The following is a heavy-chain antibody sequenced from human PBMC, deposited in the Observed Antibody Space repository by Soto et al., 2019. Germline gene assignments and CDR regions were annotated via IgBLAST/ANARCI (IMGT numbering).Heavy chain of an antibody. D-gene: IGHD3-16*01. CDR1: GFIFRDYA. V-gene: IGHV3-23*01. Sequence: EVELLESGGALVPPGGSLRLSCAASGFIFRDYAMTWVRQAPGKGLEWVSATSLTGNKTYYADSVKGRFNVSRDNSKSTVYLQMHSLRVEDTAVYYCAKDRLGPLSGVMDVWGQGTTVTVSS. CDR2: TSLTGNKT. J-gene: IGHJ6*02. CDR3: AKDRLGPLSGVMDV.